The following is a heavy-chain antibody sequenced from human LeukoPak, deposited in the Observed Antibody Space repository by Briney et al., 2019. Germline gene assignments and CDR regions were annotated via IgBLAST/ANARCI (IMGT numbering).Heavy chain of an antibody. CDR3: ARGYFDYYGSGSYYNLIDY. J-gene: IGHJ4*02. CDR1: GGSFIGYY. V-gene: IGHV4-34*01. CDR2: INHSRAT. Sequence: PSETLSLICAVSGGSFIGYYWSWIRQPPGKGLEWIGEINHSRATNYNPSLKSRVTISVVTSKKEFSLELKSVTAADTAIYYCARGYFDYYGSGSYYNLIDYWGQGILVTVSS. D-gene: IGHD3-10*01.